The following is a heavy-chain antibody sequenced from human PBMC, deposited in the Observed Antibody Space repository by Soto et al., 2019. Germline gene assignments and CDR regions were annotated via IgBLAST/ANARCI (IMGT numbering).Heavy chain of an antibody. CDR2: ISGSGGST. D-gene: IGHD6-19*01. Sequence: PGGSLRLSCAASGFTFSSYAMSWVRQAPGKGLEWVSAISGSGGSTYYADSVKGRFTISRDNSKNTLYLQMNSLRAEDTAVYYCAKDRIRYPKMVAGTSFDYWGQGTLVTVSS. J-gene: IGHJ4*02. CDR1: GFTFSSYA. CDR3: AKDRIRYPKMVAGTSFDY. V-gene: IGHV3-23*01.